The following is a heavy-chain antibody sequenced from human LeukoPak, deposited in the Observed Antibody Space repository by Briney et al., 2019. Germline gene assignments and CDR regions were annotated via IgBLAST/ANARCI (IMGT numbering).Heavy chain of an antibody. D-gene: IGHD1-26*01. CDR1: GFSFGTYS. CDR3: ARGGVKVGATGTLDF. CDR2: ISSSSIHV. V-gene: IGHV3-21*04. Sequence: GGSLRLSCAGSGFSFGTYSMNWVRQAPGKGLEWVSSISSSSIHVNYADSVKGRFTISRDDSKNTLYLQMNSLRVEDTAVYHCARGGVKVGATGTLDFWGQGTLVTVSS. J-gene: IGHJ4*02.